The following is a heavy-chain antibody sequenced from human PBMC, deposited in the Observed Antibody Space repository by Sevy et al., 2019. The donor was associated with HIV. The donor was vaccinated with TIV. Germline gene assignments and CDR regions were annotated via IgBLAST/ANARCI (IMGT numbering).Heavy chain of an antibody. D-gene: IGHD2-2*01. V-gene: IGHV1-24*01. J-gene: IGHJ6*03. Sequence: ASVKVSCKVSGYTLTELSMHWVRQAPGKGLEWMGGFDPEDGETIYAQKFQGRVTMTEDTSTDTAYMELSSLRSEDTAVYYCATDRRGVPAATTHYYYYYMDVWGKGTTVTVSS. CDR1: GYTLTELS. CDR2: FDPEDGET. CDR3: ATDRRGVPAATTHYYYYYMDV.